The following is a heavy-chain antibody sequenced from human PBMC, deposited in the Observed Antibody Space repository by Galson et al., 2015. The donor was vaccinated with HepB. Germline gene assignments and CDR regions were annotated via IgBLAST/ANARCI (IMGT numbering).Heavy chain of an antibody. CDR2: IIPTIALA. CDR1: GGTFGGYA. CDR3: ARDLGTVYGSGSYYLDY. Sequence: SVKVSCKASGGTFGGYAISWVRQVPGQGLEWMGGIIPTIALANYAQKFQGRVTMTSDTSISTAYMELSRLRSDDTAVFYCARDLGTVYGSGSYYLDYWGQGTLVTVSS. J-gene: IGHJ4*02. V-gene: IGHV1-69*10. D-gene: IGHD3-10*01.